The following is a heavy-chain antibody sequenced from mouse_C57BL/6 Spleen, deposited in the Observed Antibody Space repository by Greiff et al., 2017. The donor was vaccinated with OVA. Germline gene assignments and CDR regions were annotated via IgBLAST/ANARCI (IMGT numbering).Heavy chain of an antibody. CDR1: GYSFTDYN. D-gene: IGHD2-4*01. CDR2: INPNYGTT. Sequence: EVKLMESGPELVKPGASVKISCKASGYSFTDYNMNWVKQSNGKSLEWIGVINPNYGTTSYNQMFKGKATLTVDQSSSTAYMQLNSLTSEDSAVYYCARGGGIYYDLDACYFDYWGQGTTLTVSS. CDR3: ARGGGIYYDLDACYFDY. V-gene: IGHV1-39*01. J-gene: IGHJ2*01.